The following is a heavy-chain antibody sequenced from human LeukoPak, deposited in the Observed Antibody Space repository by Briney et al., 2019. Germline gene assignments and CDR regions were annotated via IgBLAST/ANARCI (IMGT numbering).Heavy chain of an antibody. CDR1: GFTFSSYA. J-gene: IGHJ4*02. V-gene: IGHV3-23*01. Sequence: GGSLRLSCAASGFTFSSYAMSWVRQAPGKGLEWVSAISGSGGSTYYADSGKGRFTVSRDNSKNTLYLQMNSLRAEDTAVYYCAKHGGDDSRPFDYWGQGTLVTVSS. CDR3: AKHGGDDSRPFDY. CDR2: ISGSGGST. D-gene: IGHD3-22*01.